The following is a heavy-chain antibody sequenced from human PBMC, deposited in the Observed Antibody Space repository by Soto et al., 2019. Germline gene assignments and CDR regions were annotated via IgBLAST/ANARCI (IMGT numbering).Heavy chain of an antibody. D-gene: IGHD2-15*01. CDR3: AREGVAAPYYYYGMDV. V-gene: IGHV4-59*01. CDR2: ISYTGST. Sequence: SETLSLTCTVSGDSIRSYYWSWIRQPPGKGLEWIGYISYTGSTHYNPSLKSRVTISADTSKNQFSLKLSSVTTADTALYYCAREGVAAPYYYYGMDVCGQGSTVTVSS. J-gene: IGHJ6*02. CDR1: GDSIRSYY.